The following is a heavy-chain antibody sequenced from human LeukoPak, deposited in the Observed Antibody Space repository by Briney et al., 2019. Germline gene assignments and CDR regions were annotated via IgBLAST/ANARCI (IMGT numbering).Heavy chain of an antibody. J-gene: IGHJ5*02. Sequence: PLRLSCAASRFIFSSYAMHKVRQAPGKALKWVAVISYDGSINYYSDSVKCYFTISRDNFKNTLYLQMNSLRAEDTAVYSCFETICGSSPFDPWGQGTLVTVSS. CDR2: ISYDGSIN. CDR3: FETICGSSPFDP. CDR1: RFIFSSYA. D-gene: IGHD2-21*01. V-gene: IGHV3-30-3*01.